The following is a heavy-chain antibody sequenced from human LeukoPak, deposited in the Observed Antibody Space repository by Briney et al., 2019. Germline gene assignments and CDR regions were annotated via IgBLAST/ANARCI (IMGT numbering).Heavy chain of an antibody. CDR2: ISVSGNTI. J-gene: IGHJ4*02. Sequence: GGSLRLSCAASGFNLNTYEMNWVRQAPGKGLEGVSYISVSGNTIYYADSVKGRFTISRDNAKNSLYLQMNSLRAEDTAVYYCARSYDYADGYFDYWGQGTLVTVSS. CDR1: GFNLNTYE. D-gene: IGHD4-17*01. V-gene: IGHV3-48*03. CDR3: ARSYDYADGYFDY.